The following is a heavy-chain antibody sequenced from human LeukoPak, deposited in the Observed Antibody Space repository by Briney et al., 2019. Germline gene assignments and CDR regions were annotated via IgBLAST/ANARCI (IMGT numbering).Heavy chain of an antibody. CDR1: GFTFSSYA. Sequence: QTGRSLRLSCAASGFTFSSYAMHWVRQAPGKGLEWVAVISYDGSNKYYADSVKGRFTISRDNSKNTLYLQMNSLRAEDTAVYYCAREERGYGYVYYPYYFDYWGQGTLVTVSS. CDR2: ISYDGSNK. J-gene: IGHJ4*02. V-gene: IGHV3-30-3*01. CDR3: AREERGYGYVYYPYYFDY. D-gene: IGHD5-18*01.